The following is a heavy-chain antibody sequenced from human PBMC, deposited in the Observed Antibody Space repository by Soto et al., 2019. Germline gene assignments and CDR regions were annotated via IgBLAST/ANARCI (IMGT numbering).Heavy chain of an antibody. Sequence: QVQLQESGPGLVKPSGTLSLTCAVSSGSISSSNWWSWIRQPPGNGLEWMGEIYHSGSTNYKPSLKSRVTISVAKSKNRFSLKRSSATDADTAVYYCARVLGPRSIAVASTLRLGAFDIWGQGTMVTVSS. V-gene: IGHV4-4*02. J-gene: IGHJ3*02. CDR1: SGSISSSNW. D-gene: IGHD6-19*01. CDR3: ARVLGPRSIAVASTLRLGAFDI. CDR2: IYHSGST.